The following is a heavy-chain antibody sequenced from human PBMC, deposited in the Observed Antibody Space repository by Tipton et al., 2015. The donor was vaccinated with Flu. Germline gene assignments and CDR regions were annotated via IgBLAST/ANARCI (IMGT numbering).Heavy chain of an antibody. CDR2: VSRTGST. CDR1: GDSISSDFY. J-gene: IGHJ5*02. Sequence: TLFLTCAVSGDSISSDFYWAWIRQFPGKGLEWIGTVSRTGSTIYNPTLKSRVTISIDTYKNQFSLNMRSVTAADMAVYYCARRDYSNYVSDPKSWFDPWGQETLVAVS. CDR3: ARRDYSNYVSDPKSWFDP. D-gene: IGHD4-11*01. V-gene: IGHV4-38-2*01.